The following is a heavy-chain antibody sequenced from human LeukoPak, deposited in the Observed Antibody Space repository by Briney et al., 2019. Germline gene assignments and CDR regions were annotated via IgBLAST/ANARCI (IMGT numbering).Heavy chain of an antibody. J-gene: IGHJ4*02. D-gene: IGHD5-12*01. Sequence: SETLSLTCAVYGGSFSGYYWSWIRQPPGKGLEWIGEINHSGSTNYNPSLKSRVTISVDTSKNQFSLKLSSVTAADTAVYYCARGLQWLRHIDYWGQGTLVTVSS. CDR1: GGSFSGYY. CDR2: INHSGST. V-gene: IGHV4-34*01. CDR3: ARGLQWLRHIDY.